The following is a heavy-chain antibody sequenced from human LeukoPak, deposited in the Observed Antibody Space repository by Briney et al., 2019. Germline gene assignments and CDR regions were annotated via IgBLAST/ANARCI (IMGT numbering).Heavy chain of an antibody. CDR3: ARDRGYGEHEPFES. Sequence: GGSLRLSCVGSGFTFSDYAIHWVRQAPGKGLEWVAVSAHDEVGKQFADSVKGRFTLSRDNSSDSVHLQMNRLRDEDTAVYYCARDRGYGEHEPFESWGQGSLVTVSS. CDR1: GFTFSDYA. V-gene: IGHV3-30*03. D-gene: IGHD4/OR15-4a*01. J-gene: IGHJ4*02. CDR2: SAHDEVGK.